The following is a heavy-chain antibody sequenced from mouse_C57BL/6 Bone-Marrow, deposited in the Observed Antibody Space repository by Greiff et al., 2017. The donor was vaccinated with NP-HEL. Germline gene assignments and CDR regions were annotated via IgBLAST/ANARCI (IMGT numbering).Heavy chain of an antibody. Sequence: EVQLQESGAELVRPGASVKLSCTASGFNITDDYMHWVKQRPEQGLEWIGWIDPENGDTEYASKFQGKATITADTSSNTAYLQLSSLTSEDTAVYYCTITTVAYYYAMDYWGQGTSVTVAS. J-gene: IGHJ4*01. V-gene: IGHV14-4*01. CDR1: GFNITDDY. CDR3: TITTVAYYYAMDY. CDR2: IDPENGDT. D-gene: IGHD1-1*01.